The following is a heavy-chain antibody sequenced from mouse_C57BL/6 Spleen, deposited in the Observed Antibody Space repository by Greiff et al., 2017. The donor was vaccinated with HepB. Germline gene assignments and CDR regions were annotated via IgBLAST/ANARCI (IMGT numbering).Heavy chain of an antibody. CDR2: IHPNSGST. CDR3: ARRRVSSYGSAMDY. J-gene: IGHJ4*01. V-gene: IGHV1-64*01. Sequence: VQLQQPGAELVKPGASVKLSCKASGYTFTSYWMHWVKQRPGQGLEWIGMIHPNSGSTNYNEKFKSKATLTVDKSSSTAYMQLSSLTSEDSAVYYCARRRVSSYGSAMDYWVQGTSVTVSS. D-gene: IGHD1-1*01. CDR1: GYTFTSYW.